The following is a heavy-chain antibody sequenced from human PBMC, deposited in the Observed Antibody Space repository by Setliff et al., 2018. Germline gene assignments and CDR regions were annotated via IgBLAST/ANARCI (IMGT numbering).Heavy chain of an antibody. J-gene: IGHJ4*02. Sequence: GGSLRLSCAASGFTFSEYYMDWVRQAPGKGPEWIGRSRNKANGYTTEFAASVKGRFTISRDDSQNPLYLQMNSLKTEDTAVYYCTRATPDSRNYYYTADYWGQGTLVTVSS. CDR1: GFTFSEYY. V-gene: IGHV3-72*01. CDR3: TRATPDSRNYYYTADY. CDR2: SRNKANGYTT. D-gene: IGHD3-16*01.